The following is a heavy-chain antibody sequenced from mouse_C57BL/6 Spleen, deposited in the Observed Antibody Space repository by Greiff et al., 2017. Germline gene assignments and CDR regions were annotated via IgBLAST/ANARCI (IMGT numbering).Heavy chain of an antibody. J-gene: IGHJ2*01. CDR3: ARAHYGNYGDYFDY. CDR2: INYDGSST. D-gene: IGHD2-1*01. Sequence: EVHLVESEGGLVQPGSSMKLSCTASGFTFSDYYMAWVRQGPETGLEWVANINYDGSSTYYLDSLKSRFIISRDNAKNILYLHISSLNSEATATYYCARAHYGNYGDYFDYWCQGTTLTVSS. V-gene: IGHV5-16*01. CDR1: GFTFSDYY.